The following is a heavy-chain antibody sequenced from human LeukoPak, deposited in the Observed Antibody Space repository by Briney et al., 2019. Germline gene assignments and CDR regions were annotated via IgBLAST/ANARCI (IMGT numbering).Heavy chain of an antibody. CDR1: GGSISSGGYY. D-gene: IGHD5-18*01. V-gene: IGHV4-39*07. J-gene: IGHJ4*02. CDR2: INHSGST. Sequence: SETLSLTCTVSGGSISSGGYYWSWIRQPPGKGLEWIGEINHSGSTNYNPSLKSRVTISVDTSKNQFSLKLSSVTAADTAVYYCARVSDTAMVIDYWGQGTLVTVSS. CDR3: ARVSDTAMVIDY.